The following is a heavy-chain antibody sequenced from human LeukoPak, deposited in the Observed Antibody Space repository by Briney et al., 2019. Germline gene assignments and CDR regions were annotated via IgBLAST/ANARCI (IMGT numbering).Heavy chain of an antibody. J-gene: IGHJ3*02. CDR2: ISSDGSST. Sequence: GGSLRLSCAASGFTFSSYWMHWVRQAPGKGLVWVSRISSDGSSTTYADSVKGRFTISRDNAKNTLYLQMNSLRAEDTAVYYCARVIGWDEPFDIWGQGTMVTVSS. V-gene: IGHV3-74*01. D-gene: IGHD1-26*01. CDR3: ARVIGWDEPFDI. CDR1: GFTFSSYW.